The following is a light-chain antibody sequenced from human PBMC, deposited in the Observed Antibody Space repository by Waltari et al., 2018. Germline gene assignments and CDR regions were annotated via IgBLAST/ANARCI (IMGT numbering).Light chain of an antibody. CDR3: QQRSNWPPMYT. Sequence: EIVLTQSPATLSLSPGERATLSCRASQSVNNYLAWYQQKPGQPPRLLIYDASNRATGIPARFGGSGSGIDFTLTISSLEPEDFAVYYCQQRSNWPPMYTFGQGTKLEIK. V-gene: IGKV3-11*01. CDR1: QSVNNY. CDR2: DAS. J-gene: IGKJ2*01.